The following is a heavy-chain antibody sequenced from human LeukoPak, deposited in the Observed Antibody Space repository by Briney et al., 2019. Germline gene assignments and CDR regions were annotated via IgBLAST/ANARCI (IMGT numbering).Heavy chain of an antibody. D-gene: IGHD2-15*01. CDR1: GGSISSGGYY. V-gene: IGHV4-39*01. CDR2: IYYSGST. CDR3: ARFNPGGPGDIVVVVAATQVGNWFDP. Sequence: SETLSLTCTVSGGSISSGGYYWGWIRQPPGKGLEWIGSIYYSGSTYYNPSLKSRVTISVDTSKNQFSLKLSSVTAADTAVYYCARFNPGGPGDIVVVVAATQVGNWFDPWGQGTLVTVSS. J-gene: IGHJ5*02.